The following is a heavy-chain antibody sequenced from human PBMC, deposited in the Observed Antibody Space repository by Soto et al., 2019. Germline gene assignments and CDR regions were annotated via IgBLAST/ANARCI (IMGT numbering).Heavy chain of an antibody. V-gene: IGHV4-4*02. CDR3: ARGYAGTTGYYYYGMDV. CDR1: GGSISSSNW. D-gene: IGHD1-7*01. CDR2: IYHSGST. J-gene: IGHJ6*02. Sequence: PSETLSLTCAVSGGSISSSNWWSWVRQPPGKGLEWIREIYHSGSTNYNPSLKSRVTISVDKSKNQFSLKLSSVTAADTAVYYCARGYAGTTGYYYYGMDVWGQGTTVTVSS.